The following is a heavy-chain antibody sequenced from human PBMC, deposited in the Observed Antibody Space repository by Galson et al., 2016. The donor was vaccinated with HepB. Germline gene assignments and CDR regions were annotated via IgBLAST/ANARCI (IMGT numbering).Heavy chain of an antibody. D-gene: IGHD1-14*01. CDR2: IYYSGIT. J-gene: IGHJ4*02. CDR1: GGSIRNRTYY. Sequence: SETLCLTCTVSGGSIRNRTYYWGWIRQPPGKGLEWIGSIYYSGITYYNPSLENRLTVSVDTSKNQFSLKLNSLTAADTAVYYCARRDREVLYNYWGPGTLVTVSS. V-gene: IGHV4-39*01. CDR3: ARRDREVLYNY.